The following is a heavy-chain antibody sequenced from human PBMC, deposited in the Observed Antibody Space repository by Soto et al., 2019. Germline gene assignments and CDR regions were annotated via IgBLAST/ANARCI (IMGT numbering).Heavy chain of an antibody. CDR3: ARGVALAGNDFFDI. Sequence: QVQLQESGPGLVKPSETLSLTCTVSGGSLSSYYWSWIRQPPGKGLEWIGYIYYSDSGSTNYSPYIKSRVTISVDTSKYQFSLKLSSVSAADTAVYYCARGVALAGNDFFDIWGQGTMVTVSS. V-gene: IGHV4-59*01. CDR1: GGSLSSYY. CDR2: IYYSDSGST. D-gene: IGHD6-19*01. J-gene: IGHJ3*02.